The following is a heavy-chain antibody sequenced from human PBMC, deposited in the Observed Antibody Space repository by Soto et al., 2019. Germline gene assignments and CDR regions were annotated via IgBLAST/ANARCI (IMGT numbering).Heavy chain of an antibody. CDR2: IRQDGSDK. CDR1: GFTFSSYW. Sequence: EVQLVESGGGLVQPGGSLRLSCAASGFTFSSYWMSWVRQAPGKGLEWVANIRQDGSDKYYVDSVKGRFTTSRDNSKNSLYLQMTRLTAEDTAIYFCASPQQWLGQRGDFDYWGQGTLVTVSS. V-gene: IGHV3-7*05. J-gene: IGHJ4*02. CDR3: ASPQQWLGQRGDFDY. D-gene: IGHD6-19*01.